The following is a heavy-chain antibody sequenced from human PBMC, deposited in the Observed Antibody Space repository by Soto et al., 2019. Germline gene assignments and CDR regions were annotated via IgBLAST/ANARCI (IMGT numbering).Heavy chain of an antibody. Sequence: QVQLVESGGGRVQHGRSLRLSCAASGFIFSDYAMHWVRQAPGKGLEWVAVISYGGDKTYYADSVRGRFAISRDNLKNTLDLQMNSLSPEDTAVYHCAKARHRTSGYGIEADFWVQGTLVSVSS. J-gene: IGHJ4*02. CDR1: GFIFSDYA. CDR3: AKARHRTSGYGIEADF. CDR2: ISYGGDKT. V-gene: IGHV3-30*09. D-gene: IGHD6-13*01.